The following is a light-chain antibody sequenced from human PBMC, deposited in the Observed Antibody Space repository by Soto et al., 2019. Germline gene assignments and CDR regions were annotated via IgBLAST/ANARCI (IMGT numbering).Light chain of an antibody. J-gene: IGKJ1*01. CDR3: QQANSFPPT. Sequence: DLQMTQSPIFVSASVGDRVTITCRASQGIGNSLAWYQQKAGEAPKLLIYAASSLQSGVSSRFSGSGSGTDFTLTISSLQPEDFATYYCQQANSFPPTFGQGTKVEVK. CDR1: QGIGNS. V-gene: IGKV1D-12*01. CDR2: AAS.